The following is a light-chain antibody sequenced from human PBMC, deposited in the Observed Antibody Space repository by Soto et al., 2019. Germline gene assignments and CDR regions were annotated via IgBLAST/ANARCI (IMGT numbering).Light chain of an antibody. V-gene: IGKV1-5*03. CDR2: KAS. J-gene: IGKJ2*01. CDR1: QSISSW. Sequence: DIQMTQSPSTLSASVGDRVTITCRASQSISSWLAWYQQKPGKAPKLLIYKASSLESGVPSRFSGSGSGTEVALTISSLQPDDVATYYCQQYNSYSPYTFGQGTKLEIK. CDR3: QQYNSYSPYT.